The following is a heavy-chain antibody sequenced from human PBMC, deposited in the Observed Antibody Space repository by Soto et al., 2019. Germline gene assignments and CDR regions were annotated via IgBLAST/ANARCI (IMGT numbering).Heavy chain of an antibody. J-gene: IGHJ3*02. CDR3: ARYGTNDAFDI. Sequence: PSETLSLTCTVSGGSISSYYWSWIRQPPGKGLEWIGYIYYSGSTNYNPSLKSRVTISVDTSKNQFSLKLSSVTAADTAVYYCARYGTNDAFDIWGQGTMVTVSS. D-gene: IGHD4-17*01. CDR1: GGSISSYY. CDR2: IYYSGST. V-gene: IGHV4-59*01.